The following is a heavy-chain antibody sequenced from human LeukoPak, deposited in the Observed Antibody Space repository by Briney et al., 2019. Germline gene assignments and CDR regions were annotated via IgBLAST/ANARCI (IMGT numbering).Heavy chain of an antibody. CDR1: GGSISSSSYY. J-gene: IGHJ6*02. CDR2: IYYSGST. Sequence: SETLSLTCTVSGGSISSSSYYWGWIRQPPGKGLEWIGSIYYSGSTYYNPSLKSRVTISVDTSKNQFSLKLSSVTAADTAVYYCARDNPTYGDYAQDLYYYYGMDVWGQGTTVTVSS. CDR3: ARDNPTYGDYAQDLYYYYGMDV. V-gene: IGHV4-39*02. D-gene: IGHD4-17*01.